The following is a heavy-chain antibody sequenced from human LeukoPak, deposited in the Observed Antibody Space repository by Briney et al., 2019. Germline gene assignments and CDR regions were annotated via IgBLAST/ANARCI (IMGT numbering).Heavy chain of an antibody. J-gene: IGHJ4*02. CDR1: GGSFSGYY. CDR3: ARGRYSNYVDY. D-gene: IGHD4-11*01. Sequence: PSETLSLTCAVYGGSFSGYYWSWIRQPPGKGLEWIGEINHSGSTNYNPSLKSRVTESVDTSKNQFSLKLSSVTAADTAVYYCARGRYSNYVDYWGQGTLVTVSS. CDR2: INHSGST. V-gene: IGHV4-34*01.